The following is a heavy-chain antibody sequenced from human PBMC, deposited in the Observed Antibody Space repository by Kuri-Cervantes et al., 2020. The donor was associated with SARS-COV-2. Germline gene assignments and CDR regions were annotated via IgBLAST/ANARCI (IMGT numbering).Heavy chain of an antibody. D-gene: IGHD6-13*01. Sequence: GGSLRLSCAASGITFDDYAMHWVRQAPGKGLEWVSAISWNSGSIGYADFVKGRFTISRDNAKNSLYLQMNSLRAGDTAVYYCARDRRVASSWYSADYYYYGMDVWGQGTTVTVSS. CDR2: ISWNSGSI. V-gene: IGHV3-9*01. CDR3: ARDRRVASSWYSADYYYYGMDV. J-gene: IGHJ6*02. CDR1: GITFDDYA.